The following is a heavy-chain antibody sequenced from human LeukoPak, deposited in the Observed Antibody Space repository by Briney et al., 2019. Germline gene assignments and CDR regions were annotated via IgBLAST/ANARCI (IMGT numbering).Heavy chain of an antibody. CDR3: ARSRGYSSSDFDY. CDR1: GFTFSSYS. D-gene: IGHD6-19*01. Sequence: GGSLRLSCAASGFTFSSYSMNWVRQAPGKGLEWVSSISSSSSYIYYADSVKGRFTISRDNAKNSPYLQMNSLRAEDTAVYYCARSRGYSSSDFDYWGQGTLVTVSS. CDR2: ISSSSSYI. J-gene: IGHJ4*02. V-gene: IGHV3-21*01.